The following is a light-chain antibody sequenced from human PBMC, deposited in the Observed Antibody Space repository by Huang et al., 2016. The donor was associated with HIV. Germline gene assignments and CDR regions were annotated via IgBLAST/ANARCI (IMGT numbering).Light chain of an antibody. V-gene: IGKV3-11*01. CDR3: QQRSSWPPIT. J-gene: IGKJ5*01. Sequence: EIVLTQSPATLSLSPGERATLSCRASQSVSTYLAWYQKKPGQAPRLLIYDASNRATDIPARFSCSGSGTHFTLTISSLEPEDFAVYYCQQRSSWPPITFGQGTRLEIK. CDR2: DAS. CDR1: QSVSTY.